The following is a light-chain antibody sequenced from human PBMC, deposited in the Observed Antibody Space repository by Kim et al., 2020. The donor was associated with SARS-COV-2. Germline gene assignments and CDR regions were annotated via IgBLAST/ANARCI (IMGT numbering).Light chain of an antibody. J-gene: IGKJ1*01. CDR3: QQYSCSPRA. CDR1: QSIYSNS. CDR2: DVS. V-gene: IGKV3-20*01. Sequence: EIVLTQSPGTLSLSPGERATLSCRASQSIYSNSLAWYQQKPGQAPRLLMYDVSNRATGIPDRFSGSGSGTDFTLTISRLEPEDFAVYHCQQYSCSPRAFGQGTKV.